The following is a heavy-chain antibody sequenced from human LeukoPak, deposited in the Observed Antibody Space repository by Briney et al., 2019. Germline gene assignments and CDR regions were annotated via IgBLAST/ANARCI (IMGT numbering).Heavy chain of an antibody. J-gene: IGHJ4*02. Sequence: SETMSLTCIVSSGSIKTGGNFWGWIRQPPGKGLEWIGSINYLGNTFYNPSLQGRVTMSVDTSKNQFSLSLTSLNASDTAVYFCARRGQYSSSRRFDYWGPGTLVTVSS. CDR3: ARRGQYSSSRRFDY. V-gene: IGHV4-39*01. CDR1: SGSIKTGGNF. CDR2: INYLGNT. D-gene: IGHD6-13*01.